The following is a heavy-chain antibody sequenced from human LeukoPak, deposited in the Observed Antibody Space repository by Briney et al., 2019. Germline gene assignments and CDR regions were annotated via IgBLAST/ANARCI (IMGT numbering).Heavy chain of an antibody. Sequence: PSETLSLTCTVSGYSISSVYYWGWIRQPPGEGLEWIGNIFHSGSTYYNPSLKSRVTISIDTSKNQFSLKLSSVTAADTAVYYCARTTEGYCSSTRCYGFDYYYYMDVWGKGTTVTISS. J-gene: IGHJ6*03. V-gene: IGHV4-38-2*02. CDR2: IFHSGST. CDR1: GYSISSVYY. CDR3: ARTTEGYCSSTRCYGFDYYYYMDV. D-gene: IGHD2-2*01.